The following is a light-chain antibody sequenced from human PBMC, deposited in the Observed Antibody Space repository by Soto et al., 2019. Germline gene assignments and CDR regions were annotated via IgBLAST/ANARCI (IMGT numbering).Light chain of an antibody. CDR1: SSDVGAYNY. CDR3: SSHAASGV. Sequence: QSALTQPPSASGSLGQSVTISCTGTSSDVGAYNYVSWYQQRPGKAPKLIIYEVSQRPSGVPDRFSGSKSGNTASLTVSGLQAEDEAYYYCSSHAASGVFGGGTKLTVL. J-gene: IGLJ3*02. CDR2: EVS. V-gene: IGLV2-8*01.